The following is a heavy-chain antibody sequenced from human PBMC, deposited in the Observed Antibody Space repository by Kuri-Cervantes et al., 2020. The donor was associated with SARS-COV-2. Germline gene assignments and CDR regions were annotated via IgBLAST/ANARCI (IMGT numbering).Heavy chain of an antibody. CDR3: ARNEVADYGDYGEVGE. V-gene: IGHV1-18*04. D-gene: IGHD4-17*01. J-gene: IGHJ4*02. CDR2: ISAYNGNT. CDR1: GYTFTSYG. Sequence: ASVKVSCKASGYTFTSYGISWVRQAPGQGLEWMGWISAYNGNTNYAQKLQGRVTMTTDTSTSTAYMELSSLRSEDTAAYYCARNEVADYGDYGEVGEWGQGTLVTVSS.